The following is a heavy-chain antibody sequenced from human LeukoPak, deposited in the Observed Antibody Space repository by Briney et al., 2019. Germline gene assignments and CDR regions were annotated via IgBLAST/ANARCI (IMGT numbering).Heavy chain of an antibody. CDR3: ARGGIIAARPGRAFDI. V-gene: IGHV4-34*01. D-gene: IGHD6-6*01. CDR1: GGSFSGYY. J-gene: IGHJ3*02. Sequence: PSETLPLTCAVYGGSFSGYYWSWIRQPPGKGLEWIGEINHSGSTNYNPSLKSRVTISVDTSKNQFSLKLSSVTAADTAVYYCARGGIIAARPGRAFDIWGQGTMVTVSS. CDR2: INHSGST.